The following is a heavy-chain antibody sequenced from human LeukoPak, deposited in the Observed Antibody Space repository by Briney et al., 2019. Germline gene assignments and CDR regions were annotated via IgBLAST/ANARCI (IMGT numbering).Heavy chain of an antibody. CDR3: AKDGYNTSPH. CDR1: GFGFDEYA. CDR2: ISADGSGT. D-gene: IGHD1-14*01. Sequence: PGGSLRLSCAASGFGFDEYAMHWVRQAPGKGLEWVSVISADGSGTYYADSVKGRFTISRDNRKHSVYLQMDGLRTEDTALYYCAKDGYNTSPHWGQGTLVTVSS. J-gene: IGHJ4*02. V-gene: IGHV3-43*02.